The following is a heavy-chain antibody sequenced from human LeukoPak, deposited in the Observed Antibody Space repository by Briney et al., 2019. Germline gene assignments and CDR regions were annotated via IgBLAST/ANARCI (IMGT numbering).Heavy chain of an antibody. Sequence: QPGGSLRLSCAASGFTFSSYAMSWVRQAPGKGLEWVSGISGSGDSTYYADSVKGRFTISRDNSKDTLYLQMNSLRAEDTAVYYCAKVYDFWSGLFDPWGQGTLVTVSS. CDR3: AKVYDFWSGLFDP. V-gene: IGHV3-23*01. CDR2: ISGSGDST. J-gene: IGHJ5*02. CDR1: GFTFSSYA. D-gene: IGHD3-3*01.